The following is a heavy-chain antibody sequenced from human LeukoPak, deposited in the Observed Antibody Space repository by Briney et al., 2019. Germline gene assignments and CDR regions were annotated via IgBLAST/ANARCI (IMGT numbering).Heavy chain of an antibody. CDR3: AKDLWFGED. CDR2: IGIAGDT. J-gene: IGHJ4*02. Sequence: PGGSLRLSCATSGFTFSNHPMHWVRQATGKGLEWVSAIGIAGDTFYPGSVKGRFTISRENAKNSLSLQINSLKAEDTAVYYCAKDLWFGEDWGQGTLVTVSS. D-gene: IGHD3-10*01. V-gene: IGHV3-13*01. CDR1: GFTFSNHP.